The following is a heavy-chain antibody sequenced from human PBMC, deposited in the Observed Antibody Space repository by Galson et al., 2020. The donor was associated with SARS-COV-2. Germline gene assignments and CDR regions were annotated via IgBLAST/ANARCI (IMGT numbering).Heavy chain of an antibody. Sequence: SETLSLTCSVSGDSVSSDDYYWSWIRQPPGKGLEWIGDISNTGRVNYNPSLSSRVAMSLHTSKNQFSLKLTSVTAADTAVYYCAREHFINTVFGVVLMRWFDPWGQGTLVTVSS. CDR1: GDSVSSDDYY. D-gene: IGHD3-3*01. CDR3: AREHFINTVFGVVLMRWFDP. CDR2: ISNTGRV. J-gene: IGHJ5*02. V-gene: IGHV4-61*08.